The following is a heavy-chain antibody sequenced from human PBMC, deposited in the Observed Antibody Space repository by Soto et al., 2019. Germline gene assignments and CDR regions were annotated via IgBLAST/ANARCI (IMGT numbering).Heavy chain of an antibody. CDR2: ISSSSSYI. V-gene: IGHV3-21*01. CDR3: ARVYDSSGYYYDPAAFDS. CDR1: GFTLSSYS. D-gene: IGHD3-22*01. Sequence: GGSLRLSCAASGFTLSSYSMTWVRQAPGKGMEWVSSISSSSSYIYYADSVKGRFTISRDNAKNSLYLQMNSLRAEETAGYYCARVYDSSGYYYDPAAFDSWGQGTMVTVSS. J-gene: IGHJ3*02.